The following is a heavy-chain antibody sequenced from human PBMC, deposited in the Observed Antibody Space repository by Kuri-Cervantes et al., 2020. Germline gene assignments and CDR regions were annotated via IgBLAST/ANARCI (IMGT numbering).Heavy chain of an antibody. CDR3: ARDTNWGSYPSGGKLQDGFGI. J-gene: IGHJ3*02. CDR2: ISSSSSYI. V-gene: IGHV3-21*01. CDR1: GFTFSSYS. Sequence: GKSLKISCAASGFTFSSYSMNWVRQAPGKGLEWVSSISSSSSYIYYADSVKGRFTISRDNAKNSLYLQMNSLRAEDTAVYYYARDTNWGSYPSGGKLQDGFGIWGQGTRVTVSS. D-gene: IGHD3-16*01.